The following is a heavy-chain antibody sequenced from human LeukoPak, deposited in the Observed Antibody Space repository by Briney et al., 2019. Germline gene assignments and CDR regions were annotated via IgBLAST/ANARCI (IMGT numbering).Heavy chain of an antibody. V-gene: IGHV3-49*04. Sequence: GGSLRLSCTGSGFTFCDYAMSWVRQAPGEGLEWGGFIRSKAYGGTTEYAASVKGRFTISRDDSKSIAYLQMNSLKTEDTAVYYCTRSTPYYYDSSGYYQNFVYWGQGTLVTVSS. CDR3: TRSTPYYYDSSGYYQNFVY. CDR2: IRSKAYGGTT. CDR1: GFTFCDYA. D-gene: IGHD3-22*01. J-gene: IGHJ4*02.